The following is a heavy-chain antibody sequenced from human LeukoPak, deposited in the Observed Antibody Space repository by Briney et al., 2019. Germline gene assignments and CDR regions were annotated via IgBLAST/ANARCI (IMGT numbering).Heavy chain of an antibody. D-gene: IGHD2-2*01. CDR1: GFTFSSYS. J-gene: IGHJ4*02. V-gene: IGHV3-21*01. CDR3: ARDSPSHCSSTSCYSALAQDFDY. CDR2: ISCSSSYI. Sequence: SGGSLRLSCAASGFTFSSYSMNWVRQDPGKGLEWVSSISCSSSYIYYADSVKGRFTISRDNAKNSLYLQMNSLRAEYTAVYYCARDSPSHCSSTSCYSALAQDFDYWGQGTLVTVSS.